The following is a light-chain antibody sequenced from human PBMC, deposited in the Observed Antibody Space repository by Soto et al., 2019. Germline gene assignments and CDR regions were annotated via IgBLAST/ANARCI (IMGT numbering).Light chain of an antibody. CDR3: SSYTSSSTLYV. J-gene: IGLJ1*01. Sequence: QSVLTQPPSASGTPGQTVTISCSGSRTNIGTNYVYWYQQFPGTAPKLLIFANNKRPSGVPERFSASKSGTSASLAISGLRSEDEADYYCSSYTSSSTLYVFGTGTKLTVL. CDR1: RTNIGTNY. V-gene: IGLV1-47*01. CDR2: ANN.